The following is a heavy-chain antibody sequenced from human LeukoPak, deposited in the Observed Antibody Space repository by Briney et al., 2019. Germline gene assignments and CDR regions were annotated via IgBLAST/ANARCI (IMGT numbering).Heavy chain of an antibody. CDR3: ASASSYDILTGYKDAFDI. J-gene: IGHJ3*02. CDR1: GGSFSGYY. Sequence: SETLSLTCAVYGGSFSGYYWSWIRQPPGKGLEWIGEINHSGSTNYNPSLKSRVTISVDTSKNQFSLKLSSVTAGDTAVYYCASASSYDILTGYKDAFDIWGQGTMVTVSS. CDR2: INHSGST. D-gene: IGHD3-9*01. V-gene: IGHV4-34*01.